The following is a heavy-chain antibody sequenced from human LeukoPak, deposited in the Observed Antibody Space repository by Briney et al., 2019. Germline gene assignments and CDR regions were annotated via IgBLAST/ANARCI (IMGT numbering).Heavy chain of an antibody. CDR3: AGDSGWLFRY. Sequence: GGSLRLSCTASGFTFGDYAMTWVRQAPGKGLEWVAIIKQDGSEKYYVDSVKGRFTISRDNAKNSLFLQMNSLRAEDTAVYYCAGDSGWLFRYWGQGTLVTVSS. V-gene: IGHV3-7*01. J-gene: IGHJ4*02. CDR2: IKQDGSEK. D-gene: IGHD3-9*01. CDR1: GFTFGDYA.